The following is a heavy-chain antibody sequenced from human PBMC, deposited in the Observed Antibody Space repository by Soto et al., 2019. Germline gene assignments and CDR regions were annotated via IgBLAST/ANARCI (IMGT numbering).Heavy chain of an antibody. J-gene: IGHJ4*02. Sequence: EVQLVDSGGGMVQPGGSLRLSCAASGFTFSSYSMIWVRQAPGKGLEWVSYISSGSSTIYYADSVKGRFTVYSDNAKNSLYLQMNSLRDEDTAVYYCTRVRQLGLDYWGQGTLVIVSS. D-gene: IGHD1-1*01. CDR2: ISSGSSTI. V-gene: IGHV3-48*02. CDR3: TRVRQLGLDY. CDR1: GFTFSSYS.